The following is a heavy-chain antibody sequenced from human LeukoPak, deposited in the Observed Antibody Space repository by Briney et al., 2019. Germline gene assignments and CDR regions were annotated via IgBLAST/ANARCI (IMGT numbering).Heavy chain of an antibody. CDR1: GFTFSSYW. V-gene: IGHV3-74*01. CDR2: INTDGSAT. CDR3: ARCCSSTSCYTKIAARPGYYYYGMDV. J-gene: IGHJ6*02. D-gene: IGHD2-2*02. Sequence: GGSLRLSCAASGFTFSSYWMHWVRQVPGKGLLWVARINTDGSATNYADSVKGRFTISRDNAKNSLYLQMNSLRAEDTAVYYCARCCSSTSCYTKIAARPGYYYYGMDVWGQGTTVTVSS.